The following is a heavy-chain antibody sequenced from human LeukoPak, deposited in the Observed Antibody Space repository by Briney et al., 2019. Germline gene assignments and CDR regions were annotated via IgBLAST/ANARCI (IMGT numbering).Heavy chain of an antibody. CDR3: ARGRPAYSTYYFDY. V-gene: IGHV4-31*03. Sequence: PSETLSLTCTVSGGSISSGGYYWSWIRQHPGKGLGWIGYIYYSGSTYYNPSLKGRVTISVDTSKNQFSLKLSSVTAADTAVYYCARGRPAYSTYYFDYWGQGTLVTVSS. D-gene: IGHD6-13*01. CDR2: IYYSGST. J-gene: IGHJ4*02. CDR1: GGSISSGGYY.